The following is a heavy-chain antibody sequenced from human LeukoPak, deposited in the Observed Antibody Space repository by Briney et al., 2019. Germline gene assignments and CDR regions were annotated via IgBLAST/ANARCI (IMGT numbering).Heavy chain of an antibody. D-gene: IGHD3-22*01. J-gene: IGHJ4*02. V-gene: IGHV1-18*01. CDR2: ISAYNGNT. CDR1: GYTFTSYG. Sequence: GASVKVSCKASGYTFTSYGISWVRQAPGQGLEWMGWISAYNGNTNYAQKLQGRVTITADESTSTAYMELSSLRSEDTAVYYCARDQVPYYYDSSGPHWTIWGQGTLVTVSS. CDR3: ARDQVPYYYDSSGPHWTI.